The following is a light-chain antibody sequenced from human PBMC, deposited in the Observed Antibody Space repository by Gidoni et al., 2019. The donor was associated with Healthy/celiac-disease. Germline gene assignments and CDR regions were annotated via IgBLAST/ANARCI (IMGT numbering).Light chain of an antibody. CDR3: QQRSNWPPGFT. CDR1: QSVSSY. J-gene: IGKJ3*01. V-gene: IGKV3-11*01. Sequence: EIVFTQSPATLSLSPGERATLSCRASQSVSSYLAWYQQKPGLPARLSGSGSGTDFTLTISSLEPEDFEVYYCQQRSNWPPGFTFGPGTKVDIK.